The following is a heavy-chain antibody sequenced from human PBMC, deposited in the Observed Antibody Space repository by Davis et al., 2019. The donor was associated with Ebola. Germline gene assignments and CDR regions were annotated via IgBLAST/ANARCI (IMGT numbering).Heavy chain of an antibody. CDR2: IIVGSGNT. J-gene: IGHJ4*02. D-gene: IGHD1-14*01. Sequence: SVKVSCKASGFTFSGSAMQWVRQARGQRLEWIGSIIVGSGNTNYAQKFRQRLTMTRDMSTSTVYMEVRSLRFDDTAVYYCAAAAGTVGKFDFWGQGTVVTVSA. CDR1: GFTFSGSA. V-gene: IGHV1-58*02. CDR3: AAAAGTVGKFDF.